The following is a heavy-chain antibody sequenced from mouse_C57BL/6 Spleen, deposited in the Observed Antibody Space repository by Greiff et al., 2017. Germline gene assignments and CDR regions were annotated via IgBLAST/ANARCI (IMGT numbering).Heavy chain of an antibody. D-gene: IGHD2-5*01. CDR3: VPAYYSNDSLAW. V-gene: IGHV1-82*01. Sequence: QVQLKQSGPELVKPGASVTISCKASGSAFSSSWMNWVKQRPGKGLEWIGRFYPGDGDTTYNGKFKGKATLTADKSSSTAYMQLSRLTSEDSAVYFCVPAYYSNDSLAWGGQGTLVTVSA. CDR1: GSAFSSSW. CDR2: FYPGDGDT. J-gene: IGHJ3*01.